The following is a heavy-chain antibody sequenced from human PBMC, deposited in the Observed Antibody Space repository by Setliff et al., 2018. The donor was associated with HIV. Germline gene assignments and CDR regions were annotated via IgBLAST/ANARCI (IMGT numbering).Heavy chain of an antibody. D-gene: IGHD3-22*01. V-gene: IGHV4-4*09. CDR3: ARGLSFYDPGGFDY. CDR2: IYTSGST. Sequence: LSLTCTVSGGSISSYYWSWIRQPPGKGLEWIGYIYTSGSTNYNPSLKSRVTILVDTSKNQFSLKLSSVTAADTAVYYCARGLSFYDPGGFDYWGQGTLVTVS. J-gene: IGHJ4*02. CDR1: GGSISSYY.